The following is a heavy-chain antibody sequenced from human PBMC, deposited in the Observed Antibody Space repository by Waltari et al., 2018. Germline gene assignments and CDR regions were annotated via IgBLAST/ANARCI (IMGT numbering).Heavy chain of an antibody. J-gene: IGHJ6*03. CDR1: GGSFSGYY. V-gene: IGHV4-34*01. CDR2: INHSGST. CDR3: ARALSSTRRYYYYYMDV. D-gene: IGHD2-2*01. Sequence: QVQLQQWGAGLLKPSETLSLTCAVSGGSFSGYYWSWIRQPPGKGLEWIGEINHSGSTNYNPSRKSRVTISVDTSKNQFSLKLSSVTAADTAVYYCARALSSTRRYYYYYMDVWGKGTTVTVSS.